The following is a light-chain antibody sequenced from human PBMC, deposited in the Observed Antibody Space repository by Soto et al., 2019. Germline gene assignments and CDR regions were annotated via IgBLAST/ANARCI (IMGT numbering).Light chain of an antibody. J-gene: IGKJ1*01. Sequence: THSPSALSSSLRDRVTIHCRASQTISSWLAWYQQKPGKAPKILIYDASTLKSGVPSRFSGSGSGTEFTLTISSLQPEDFATYYCQHSNSSSEAFGQGTKVDIK. CDR2: DAS. CDR3: QHSNSSSEA. CDR1: QTISSW. V-gene: IGKV1-5*01.